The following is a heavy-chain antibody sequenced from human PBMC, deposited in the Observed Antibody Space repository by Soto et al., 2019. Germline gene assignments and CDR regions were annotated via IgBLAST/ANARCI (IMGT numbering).Heavy chain of an antibody. CDR1: GFTFSSYS. V-gene: IGHV3-21*01. CDR2: ISSSSSYI. CDR3: AREGIAAALDY. J-gene: IGHJ4*02. D-gene: IGHD6-13*01. Sequence: EVQLVESGEGLVKHGGSLRLSCADSGFTFSSYSMNWVLQAPGKGLEWGSSISSSSSYIYYADSVKGRFTISRDNAKNSLYLQVNSLRAEDTAVYYCAREGIAAALDYWGQGTLVTVSS.